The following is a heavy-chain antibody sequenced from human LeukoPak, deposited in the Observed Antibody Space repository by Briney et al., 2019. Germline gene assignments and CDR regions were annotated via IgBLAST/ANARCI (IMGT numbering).Heavy chain of an antibody. Sequence: GGSLRLSCAASGFTFSSYSMXXXXQAPGKGLXWXXXXXGSGGGTYYADSVKGRLTISRDNSKNTLYLQMNSLRAEDTAVYYCAKDGQPFVSGSPYFDYWGQGTLVTVSS. D-gene: IGHD3-16*01. CDR1: GFTFSSYS. V-gene: IGHV3-23*01. CDR2: XXGSGGGT. J-gene: IGHJ4*02. CDR3: AKDGQPFVSGSPYFDY.